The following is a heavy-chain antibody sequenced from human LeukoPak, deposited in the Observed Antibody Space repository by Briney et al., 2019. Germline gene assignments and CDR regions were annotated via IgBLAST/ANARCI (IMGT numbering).Heavy chain of an antibody. J-gene: IGHJ4*02. CDR3: ARQTGSGLFILP. V-gene: IGHV4-34*01. Sequence: TSETLSLTCAVYGGSFSGYYWGWIRQPPGKGLEWIGSIYHSGSTYYNASLKSQVSISIDTSKNQFSLKLTSVTAADTAVYYCARQTGSGLFILPGGQGTLVTVSS. CDR2: IYHSGST. CDR1: GGSFSGYY. D-gene: IGHD3/OR15-3a*01.